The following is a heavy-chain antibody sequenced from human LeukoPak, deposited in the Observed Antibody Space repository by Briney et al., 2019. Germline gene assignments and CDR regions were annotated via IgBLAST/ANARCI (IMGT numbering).Heavy chain of an antibody. Sequence: GESLKISCEGFGYPFTSFWIGWVRQMPGKGPEWMGIIYPGDSETRYTPSFQGQVAISADKSTNTAYLQWNSLKASDSAMYFCARGRDSFGHPNFDYWGLGTLVTVSS. CDR1: GYPFTSFW. J-gene: IGHJ4*02. D-gene: IGHD3-3*01. CDR2: IYPGDSET. CDR3: ARGRDSFGHPNFDY. V-gene: IGHV5-51*01.